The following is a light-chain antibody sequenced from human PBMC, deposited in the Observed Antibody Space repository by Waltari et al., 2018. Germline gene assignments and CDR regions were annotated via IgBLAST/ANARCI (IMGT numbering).Light chain of an antibody. V-gene: IGKV1-9*01. Sequence: NPLILSPSSIAASVRYRVTITCRASQGISSFLAWYQQKPGKAPKVLIYAASTLQSGVPSRFSGSGFGTDFTLTISSLQPEDFATYYCQQLNSYPITFGQGTRLEIK. CDR2: AAS. J-gene: IGKJ5*01. CDR3: QQLNSYPIT. CDR1: QGISSF.